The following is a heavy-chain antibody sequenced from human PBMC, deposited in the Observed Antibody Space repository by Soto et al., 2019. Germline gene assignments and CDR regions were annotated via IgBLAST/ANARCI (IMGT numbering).Heavy chain of an antibody. V-gene: IGHV3-73*02. CDR1: GFTFSGSA. CDR2: IKSKANSYAT. J-gene: IGHJ6*02. Sequence: EVQLVESGGGLVQPGGSLTLSCAASGFTFSGSAMQWVRQASGKGLEWVGRIKSKANSYATAYTASVKGRFTISRDDSQNTAYLQMNSLKTEDTAVYYCSRLPDTTAGMDVWGQGTTVTVSS. D-gene: IGHD4-4*01. CDR3: SRLPDTTAGMDV.